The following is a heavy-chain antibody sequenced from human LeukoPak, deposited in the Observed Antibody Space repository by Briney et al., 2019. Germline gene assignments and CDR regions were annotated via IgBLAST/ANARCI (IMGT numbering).Heavy chain of an antibody. V-gene: IGHV1-2*02. CDR3: ARGKYSSSSEY. J-gene: IGHJ4*02. CDR1: GYTFTDYY. D-gene: IGHD6-6*01. Sequence: GASVTVSCKASGYTFTDYYMHWVRQAPGQGREWMGWINPNSGGTNYAQKFQGRVTMTRDTSISTAYMELSRLRSDDTAVYYCARGKYSSSSEYWGQGTLVTVSS. CDR2: INPNSGGT.